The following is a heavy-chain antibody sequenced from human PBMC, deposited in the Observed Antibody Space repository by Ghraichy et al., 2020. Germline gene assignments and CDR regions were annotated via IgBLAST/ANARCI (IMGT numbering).Heavy chain of an antibody. CDR3: ARDPYGDYKYGGTDY. CDR1: GFSFSRHW. J-gene: IGHJ4*02. V-gene: IGHV3-7*01. D-gene: IGHD4-17*01. Sequence: GGYLRLSCAASGFSFSRHWMSWVRQAPGKGLEWVASIKSDGSDRFYVDSVKGRFTISRDNAKNSVSLEMNSLRAEDTAVYYCARDPYGDYKYGGTDYWGQGTLVSVSS. CDR2: IKSDGSDR.